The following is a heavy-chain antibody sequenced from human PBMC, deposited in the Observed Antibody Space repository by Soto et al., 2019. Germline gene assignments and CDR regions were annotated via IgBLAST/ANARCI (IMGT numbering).Heavy chain of an antibody. CDR1: GGSFSGYY. CDR2: INHSGST. J-gene: IGHJ4*02. CDR3: GAAAGNYYLDY. V-gene: IGHV4-34*01. Sequence: SETLSLTCAVDGGSFSGYYWSWIRQPPGKGLEWIGEINHSGSTNYNPSLKSRVTISVDTSKNQFSLKLSSVTAADTAVYYCGAAAGNYYLDYWGQGTLVTVSS. D-gene: IGHD6-13*01.